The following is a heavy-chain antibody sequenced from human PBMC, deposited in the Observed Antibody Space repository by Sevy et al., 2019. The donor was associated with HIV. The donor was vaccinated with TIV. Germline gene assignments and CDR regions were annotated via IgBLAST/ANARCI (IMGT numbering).Heavy chain of an antibody. J-gene: IGHJ4*02. CDR3: AKDLTVRYSTSSGDFDY. D-gene: IGHD6-6*01. V-gene: IGHV3-30*02. CDR2: TRYDGSTK. CDR1: GFTFSDYG. Sequence: GGSLRLSCATSGFTFSDYGMHWVRQAPGQGLEWVAFTRYDGSTKYYSDSVKGRFTISRDNPKNTLYLQMNSLRVDDTAVYYCAKDLTVRYSTSSGDFDYWGQGSLVTVSS.